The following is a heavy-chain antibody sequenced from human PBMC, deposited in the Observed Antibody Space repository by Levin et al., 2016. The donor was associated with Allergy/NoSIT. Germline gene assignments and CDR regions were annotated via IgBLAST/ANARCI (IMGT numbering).Heavy chain of an antibody. CDR2: TSQRGGT. CDR3: VRGALMFGGYFDL. J-gene: IGHJ4*02. V-gene: IGHV4-30-2*01. Sequence: WIRQPPGKGLEWIGSTSQRGGTSHNPSLQSRVTMSVDKSRNQFSLKLRSVTAADTAVYYCVRGALMFGGYFDLWGQGTLVTVSS. D-gene: IGHD3-16*01.